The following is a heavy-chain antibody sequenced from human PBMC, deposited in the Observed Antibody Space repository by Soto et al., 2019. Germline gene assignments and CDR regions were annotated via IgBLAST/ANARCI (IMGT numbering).Heavy chain of an antibody. CDR3: ASRVGEVDYGMDV. Sequence: QVQLVQSGAEVKKPGSSVKVSCKASGGTFSSYTISWVRQAPGQGLEWMGRIIPILGIANYAQKFQGRVTSTADKSASTAYMELSSLRSEDTAVYYCASRVGEVDYGMDVWGQGTTVTVSS. D-gene: IGHD3-10*01. CDR2: IIPILGIA. J-gene: IGHJ6*02. V-gene: IGHV1-69*02. CDR1: GGTFSSYT.